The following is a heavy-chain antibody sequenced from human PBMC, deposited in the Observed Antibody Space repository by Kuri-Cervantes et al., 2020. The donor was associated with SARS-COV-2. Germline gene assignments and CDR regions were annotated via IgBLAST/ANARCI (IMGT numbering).Heavy chain of an antibody. CDR2: IRNRANCGTT. D-gene: IGHD3-9*01. J-gene: IGHJ4*02. Sequence: GESLKISCAASGFTFSSYAMNWVRQAPGKGLEWLGFIRNRANCGTTELTTSVKGRDASKSITNLQMNSLRAEDTTVYYCARAMTIFCLVIPSHSFDYWGQGTLVTVSS. CDR1: GFTFSSYA. V-gene: IGHV3-71*01. CDR3: ARAMTIFCLVIPSHSFDY.